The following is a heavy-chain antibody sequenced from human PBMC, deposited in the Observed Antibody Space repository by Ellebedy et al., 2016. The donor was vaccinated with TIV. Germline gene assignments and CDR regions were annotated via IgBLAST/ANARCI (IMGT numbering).Heavy chain of an antibody. Sequence: MPSETLSLTCTVSGGSISSGGYYWSWIRQHPGKGLEWIGSIYYSGSTYYNQSLKSRVTISVDTSKIQFSLKLSSVTAADTAVYYCARDGRLRGYYYGMDVWGQGTTVTVSS. CDR1: GGSISSGGYY. V-gene: IGHV4-31*03. D-gene: IGHD4-17*01. CDR2: IYYSGST. CDR3: ARDGRLRGYYYGMDV. J-gene: IGHJ6*02.